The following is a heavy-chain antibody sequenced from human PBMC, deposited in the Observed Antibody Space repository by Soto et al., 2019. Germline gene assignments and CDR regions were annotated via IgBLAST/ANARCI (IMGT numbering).Heavy chain of an antibody. V-gene: IGHV3-33*01. CDR1: GFTFSSYG. D-gene: IGHD3-22*01. CDR2: IWYDGSNK. J-gene: IGHJ4*02. CDR3: ARDSSGYTFDY. Sequence: GGSLRLSCAASGFTFSSYGMHWVRQAPGKGLEWVAVIWYDGSNKYYADSVKGRFTISRDNSKNTLYLQMNSLRAEDTAVYYCARDSSGYTFDYWGQGTLVTVPS.